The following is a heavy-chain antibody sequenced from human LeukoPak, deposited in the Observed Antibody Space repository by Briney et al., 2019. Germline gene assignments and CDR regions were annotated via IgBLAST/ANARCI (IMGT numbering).Heavy chain of an antibody. CDR2: ISAYNGNT. V-gene: IGHV1-18*01. CDR1: GYSFTTYG. Sequence: ASVKVSCKTSGYSFTTYGLSWVRQAPGQGLEWMGWISAYNGNTNYAQNLQGRLTMTTDISTSTAYMELRSLRSDDTAVYYCARYEDCSSTTCSGGRLGHWGQGTLVTVSS. CDR3: ARYEDCSSTTCSGGRLGH. D-gene: IGHD2-2*01. J-gene: IGHJ4*02.